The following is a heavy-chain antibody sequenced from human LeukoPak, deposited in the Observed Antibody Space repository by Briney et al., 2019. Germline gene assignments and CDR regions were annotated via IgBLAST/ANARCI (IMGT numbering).Heavy chain of an antibody. D-gene: IGHD3-10*01. CDR2: INPNGGGT. J-gene: IGHJ6*03. V-gene: IGHV1-2*02. CDR3: ARAVYGSRSAYYYYYYMDV. CDR1: GYTFTPYF. Sequence: ASVSASYKPSGYTFTPYFMHWLRQAAGHEREWMGWINPNGGGTNYAQKFQGRATMTRDTSISTAYMELSRLRSDDTAVYYCARAVYGSRSAYYYYYYMDVCGKGNTVTVSS.